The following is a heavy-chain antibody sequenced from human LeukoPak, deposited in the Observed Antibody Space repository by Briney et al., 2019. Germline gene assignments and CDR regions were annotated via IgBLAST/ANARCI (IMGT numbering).Heavy chain of an antibody. D-gene: IGHD7-27*01. CDR2: MSPNSGDT. CDR1: GYTFTSCD. Sequence: ASVKVSCKASGYTFTSCDFNWVRQATGQRPEWMGWMSPNSGDTGYAQKFQDRVTMTRNTSISTAYMELSSLRSDDTAVYYCARGPPNWGYDYWGPGTLVTVSS. V-gene: IGHV1-8*01. CDR3: ARGPPNWGYDY. J-gene: IGHJ4*02.